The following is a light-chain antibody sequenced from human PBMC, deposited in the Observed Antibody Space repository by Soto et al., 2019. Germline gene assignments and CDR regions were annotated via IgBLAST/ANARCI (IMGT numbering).Light chain of an antibody. Sequence: EIVLTHSPATLSLSPGERATLSCRASQSVSSYLAWHQQKPGQAPRLLIYDASNRATGIPARFSGSGSGTDFTLTISSLEPEDFAVYYCQQRSNWPPITSGQGTRLEIK. V-gene: IGKV3-11*01. CDR1: QSVSSY. CDR2: DAS. J-gene: IGKJ5*01. CDR3: QQRSNWPPIT.